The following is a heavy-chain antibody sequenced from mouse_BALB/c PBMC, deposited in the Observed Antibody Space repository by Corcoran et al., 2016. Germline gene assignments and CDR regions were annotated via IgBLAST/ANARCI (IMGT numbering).Heavy chain of an antibody. J-gene: IGHJ1*01. Sequence: EVQLQQSGPELVKPGASVKISCKASGYSFTGYYMHWVKQSHVKSLEWIGRINPYNGATSYNQNFKDKASLTVDKSSSTAYMELHRLTSEDSAVYYCARDYDYWYFDGWGAGTTVTVSS. CDR3: ARDYDYWYFDG. D-gene: IGHD2-4*01. CDR1: GYSFTGYY. V-gene: IGHV1-26*01. CDR2: INPYNGAT.